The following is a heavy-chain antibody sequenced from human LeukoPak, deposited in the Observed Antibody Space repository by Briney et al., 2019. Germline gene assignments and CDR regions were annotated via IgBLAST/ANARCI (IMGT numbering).Heavy chain of an antibody. CDR2: IYTSGST. D-gene: IGHD3-22*01. V-gene: IGHV4-4*07. CDR3: ARDMYYYDSSGYPAY. Sequence: SETLSLTCTVSGGSISSYYWSWIRQPAGKGLEWIGRIYTSGSTNYNPSLKSRVTMSVDTSKNQFSLKLSSVTAADTAVYYCARDMYYYDSSGYPAYWGQGTLVTVSS. J-gene: IGHJ4*02. CDR1: GGSISSYY.